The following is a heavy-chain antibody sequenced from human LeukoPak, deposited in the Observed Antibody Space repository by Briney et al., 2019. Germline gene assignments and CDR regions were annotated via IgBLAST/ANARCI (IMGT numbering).Heavy chain of an antibody. J-gene: IGHJ6*02. CDR3: ARQTYCSGGSCYYPGYYGMDV. CDR2: ISSSSSYI. CDR1: GFTFSSYS. D-gene: IGHD2-15*01. V-gene: IGHV3-21*01. Sequence: GGSLRLSCAASGFTFSSYSMNWVRQAPGKGLEWVTSISSSSSYIYYADSVKGRFTISRDNAKNSLYLQMDSLRAEDTAVYYCARQTYCSGGSCYYPGYYGMDVWGQGTTVTVSS.